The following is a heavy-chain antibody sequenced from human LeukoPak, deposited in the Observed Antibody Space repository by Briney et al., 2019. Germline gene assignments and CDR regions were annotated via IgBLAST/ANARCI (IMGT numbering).Heavy chain of an antibody. CDR3: ARGKDDLDY. J-gene: IGHJ4*02. CDR1: GFTFSSYA. V-gene: IGHV3-30*14. CDR2: ISYDGSNK. Sequence: PGGSLRLSCAASGFTFSSYAMHWVRQAPGKGLEWVAVISYDGSNKYYADSVKGRFTISRDNSKNTLYLQMNSLRAEDTAVYYCARGKDDLDYWGQGTLVTVSS. D-gene: IGHD3-3*01.